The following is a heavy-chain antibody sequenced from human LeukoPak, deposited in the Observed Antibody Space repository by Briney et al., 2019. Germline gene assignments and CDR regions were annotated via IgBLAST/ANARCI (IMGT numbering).Heavy chain of an antibody. V-gene: IGHV4-4*02. J-gene: IGHJ5*02. Sequence: KSSETLSLTCAVSGGSISSSNWWIWLRQPPGKGLEWIGEIYHSGGGGTNYNPSLKSRATISIDNAKNQFSLKVRSVTAADTAVYYCARVGLWFGGGYPNWFDPWGQGTLVTVSS. CDR3: ARVGLWFGGGYPNWFDP. CDR1: GGSISSSNW. CDR2: IYHSGGGGT. D-gene: IGHD3-10*01.